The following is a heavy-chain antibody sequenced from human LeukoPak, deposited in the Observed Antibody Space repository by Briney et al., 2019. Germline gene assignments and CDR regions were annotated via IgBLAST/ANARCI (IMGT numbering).Heavy chain of an antibody. CDR2: VNHSGST. Sequence: SETLSLTCAVYGGSFSGYYWSWIRQPPGKGLEWIGEVNHSGSTNYNPSLKSRVTISVDTSKNHFSLKLSSVTAADTAVYYCAIFRGIAARRAFDYWGQGTLVTVSS. J-gene: IGHJ4*02. CDR3: AIFRGIAARRAFDY. CDR1: GGSFSGYY. D-gene: IGHD6-6*01. V-gene: IGHV4-34*01.